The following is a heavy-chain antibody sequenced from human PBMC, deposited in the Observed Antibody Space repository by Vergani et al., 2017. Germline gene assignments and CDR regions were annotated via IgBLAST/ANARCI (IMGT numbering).Heavy chain of an antibody. CDR3: ARDFRVGATSLDA. J-gene: IGHJ1*01. CDR2: IWYDGSNK. V-gene: IGHV3-33*01. D-gene: IGHD3-10*01. Sequence: QVHLVESGGGVVQPGRSLTLSCSASGFTFSSYGMHWVRQAPGKGLEWVACIWYDGSNKRYVESVKGRFTISRDNSKNTVYLQMNSLRADDTAVYYCARDFRVGATSLDAWGQGSLVTVTS. CDR1: GFTFSSYG.